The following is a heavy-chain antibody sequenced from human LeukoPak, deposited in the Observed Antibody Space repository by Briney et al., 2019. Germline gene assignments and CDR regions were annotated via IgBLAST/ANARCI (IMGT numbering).Heavy chain of an antibody. CDR3: ARDDEALIAVAGVFDY. CDR2: ISSSSSCI. Sequence: GGSLRLSCAASGFTFSSYSMNWVRQAPGKGLEWASSISSSSSCIYYADSVKGRLTISRDNAKNSLYLQMNSLRAEDTAVYYCARDDEALIAVAGVFDYWGQGTLVTVSS. V-gene: IGHV3-21*01. D-gene: IGHD6-19*01. CDR1: GFTFSSYS. J-gene: IGHJ4*02.